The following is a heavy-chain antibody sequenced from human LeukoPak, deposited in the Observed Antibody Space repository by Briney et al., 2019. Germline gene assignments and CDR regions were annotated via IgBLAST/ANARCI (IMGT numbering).Heavy chain of an antibody. CDR3: AKDLAFGITLRRGSNSHKGY. J-gene: IGHJ4*02. D-gene: IGHD3-10*01. Sequence: PGRSLRLSCAASGFTFDDYAMHWVRQAPGKGLEWVSVISWNSGTIAYADSVKGRFTISRENAKNSLYLQMNSLRAEDTALYYCAKDLAFGITLRRGSNSHKGYWGQGTLVTVSS. CDR2: ISWNSGTI. V-gene: IGHV3-9*01. CDR1: GFTFDDYA.